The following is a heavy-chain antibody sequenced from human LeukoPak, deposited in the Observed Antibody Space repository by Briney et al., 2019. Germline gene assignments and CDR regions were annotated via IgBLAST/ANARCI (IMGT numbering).Heavy chain of an antibody. CDR3: AKERGYYDSGAFDI. CDR1: GFTFSSYG. V-gene: IGHV3-30*18. Sequence: PGGSLRLSCAASGFTFSSYGMHWVRQAPGKGLEWVAVISYDGSNKYYADSVKGRFTISRDNSKNTLYLQMNSLRAEDTAVYYCAKERGYYDSGAFDIWGQGTMVTVSS. CDR2: ISYDGSNK. D-gene: IGHD3-22*01. J-gene: IGHJ3*02.